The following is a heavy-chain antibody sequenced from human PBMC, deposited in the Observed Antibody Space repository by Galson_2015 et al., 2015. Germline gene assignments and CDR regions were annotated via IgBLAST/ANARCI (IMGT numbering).Heavy chain of an antibody. CDR2: IKQDGSEK. J-gene: IGHJ4*02. CDR1: GFTFSSYW. Sequence: SLRLSCAASGFTFSSYWMSWVRQAPGKGLEWVANIKQDGSEKYYVDSVKGRFTISRDNAKNSLYLQMNSLRAEDTAVYYCARAGEAAAGPFFFDYWGQGTLVTVSS. D-gene: IGHD6-13*01. CDR3: ARAGEAAAGPFFFDY. V-gene: IGHV3-7*03.